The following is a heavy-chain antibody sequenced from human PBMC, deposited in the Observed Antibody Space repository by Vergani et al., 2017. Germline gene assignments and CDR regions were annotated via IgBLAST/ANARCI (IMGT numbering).Heavy chain of an antibody. CDR3: ARVMYRDEASTGYRLEGMDI. J-gene: IGHJ6*02. V-gene: IGHV4-4*07. CDR2: IYANGNT. D-gene: IGHD3-9*01. Sequence: QVQLQESGPGLVKPSETLSLTCSVSGGSINNYFWTWIRQSAGKGLEWIGRIYANGNTNYNPSLESRVTMSVDTSKNQFSLKLTSVTAADTAVYFCARVMYRDEASTGYRLEGMDIWGQGTTVTISS. CDR1: GGSINNYF.